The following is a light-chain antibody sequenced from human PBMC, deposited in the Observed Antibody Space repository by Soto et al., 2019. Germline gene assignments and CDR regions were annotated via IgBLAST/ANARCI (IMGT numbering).Light chain of an antibody. CDR3: QQYNNWPPYT. CDR1: QSVSSN. Sequence: EIVMTQSPATLSVSPGERATLSCRASQSVSSNLAWYQQKPGQAPRLLIYGASTRATGIPARSSGSGSGTQCTLTISSLQAEDFAGYYCQQYNNWPPYTFGQGTKLEIK. CDR2: GAS. V-gene: IGKV3-15*01. J-gene: IGKJ2*01.